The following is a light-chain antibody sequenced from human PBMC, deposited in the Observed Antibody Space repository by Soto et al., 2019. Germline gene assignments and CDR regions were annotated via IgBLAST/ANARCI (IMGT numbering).Light chain of an antibody. CDR3: QRYNSAPLT. CDR2: AAS. J-gene: IGKJ4*01. V-gene: IGKV1-27*01. Sequence: IWMTQSPSLLSASTGDRVAISCRMSQGISNYLAWYQQIPGKAPKLLIYAASTLQSGVPSRFSGSGSGKDFTLTINSLQPEDVATYYCQRYNSAPLTFGGGTKVDIK. CDR1: QGISNY.